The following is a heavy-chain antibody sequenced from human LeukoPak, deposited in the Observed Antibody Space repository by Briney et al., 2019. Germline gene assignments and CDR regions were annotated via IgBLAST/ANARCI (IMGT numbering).Heavy chain of an antibody. Sequence: PGGSLRLSCAASGFTFSSYAMSWVRQAPGKGLEWVSTISGTAGSTYYADSVKGRFTISGDNSKNTPYLQMNSLRAEDTAVYYCAKDRSMYYYYYGMDVWGQGTTVTVSS. CDR1: GFTFSSYA. D-gene: IGHD3-10*01. V-gene: IGHV3-23*01. CDR2: ISGTAGST. CDR3: AKDRSMYYYYYGMDV. J-gene: IGHJ6*02.